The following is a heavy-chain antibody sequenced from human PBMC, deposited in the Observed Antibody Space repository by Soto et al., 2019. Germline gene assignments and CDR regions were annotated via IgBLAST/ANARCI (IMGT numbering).Heavy chain of an antibody. Sequence: SETLSLTCAVYGGSFSGYYWSWIRQPPGKGLEWFGEINHSGSTNYNPSLKSRVTISVDTSKNQFSLKLSSVTAADTAVYYCARGKKYYDFSSGYYYFDYWGQGTLVTVSS. J-gene: IGHJ4*02. CDR1: GGSFSGYY. CDR2: INHSGST. D-gene: IGHD3-3*01. CDR3: ARGKKYYDFSSGYYYFDY. V-gene: IGHV4-34*01.